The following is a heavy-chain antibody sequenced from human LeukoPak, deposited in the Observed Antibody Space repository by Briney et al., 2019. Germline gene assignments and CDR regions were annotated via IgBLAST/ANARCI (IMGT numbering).Heavy chain of an antibody. D-gene: IGHD2-2*01. CDR2: IIPIFGTA. CDR3: AKGRSPVVPAAIDSTGWFDP. V-gene: IGHV1-69*05. J-gene: IGHJ5*02. CDR1: GGTFNSYA. Sequence: ASVKVSCKASGGTFNSYAISWVRQAPGQGLEWMGGIIPIFGTANYAQKVQGRVTITTDESTTTAYMELSSLRSEDTAVYYCAKGRSPVVPAAIDSTGWFDPWGQGTLVTVSS.